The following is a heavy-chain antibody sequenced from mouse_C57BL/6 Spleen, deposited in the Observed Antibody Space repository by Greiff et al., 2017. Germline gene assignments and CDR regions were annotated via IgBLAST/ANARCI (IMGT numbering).Heavy chain of an antibody. V-gene: IGHV1-80*01. CDR2: IYPGDGDT. Sequence: QVQLKESGAELVKPGASVKISCKASGYAFSSYWMNWVKQRPGKGLEWIGQIYPGDGDTNYNGKFKGKATLTADKSSSTAYMQLSSLTSEDSAFYFCARCPFYYGSYLDYWGQGTTLTVSS. J-gene: IGHJ2*01. D-gene: IGHD2-2*01. CDR1: GYAFSSYW. CDR3: ARCPFYYGSYLDY.